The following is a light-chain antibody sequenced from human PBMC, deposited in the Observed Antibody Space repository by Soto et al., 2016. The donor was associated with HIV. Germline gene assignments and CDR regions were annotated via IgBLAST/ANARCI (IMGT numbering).Light chain of an antibody. J-gene: IGLJ2*01. Sequence: SYELTQSPSVSVSPGQTASITCSGNKLGDKYACWYQQKPGQSPVLVIYQDDKRPSGIPERFSGSNSGNTATLTISGTQTMDEADYYCQAWDSSTVLFGGGTKLTVL. CDR3: QAWDSSTVL. CDR2: QDD. V-gene: IGLV3-1*01. CDR1: KLGDKY.